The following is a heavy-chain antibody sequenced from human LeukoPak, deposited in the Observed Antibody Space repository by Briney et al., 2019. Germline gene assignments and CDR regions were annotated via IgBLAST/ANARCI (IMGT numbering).Heavy chain of an antibody. CDR1: GGSISSGGYS. CDR2: IYHSGST. V-gene: IGHV4-30-2*01. CDR3: ARASKTDLLDY. Sequence: PSGTLSLTCAVSGGSISSGGYSWSWIRQPPGKGLEWIGYIYHSGSTYYNPSLKSRVTISVDRSKNQFSLKLSSVTAADTAVYYCARASKTDLLDYWGQGTLVTVSS. D-gene: IGHD2-21*02. J-gene: IGHJ4*02.